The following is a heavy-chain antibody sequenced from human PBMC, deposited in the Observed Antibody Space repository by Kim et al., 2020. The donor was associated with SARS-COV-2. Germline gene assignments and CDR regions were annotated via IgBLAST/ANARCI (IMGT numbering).Heavy chain of an antibody. Sequence: GGSLRLSCAASGFTFSSYAMSWVRQAPGKGLEWVSAISGSGGSTYYADSVKGRFTISRDNSKNTLYLQMNSLRAEDTSVYYCAKWAITMIVVVITIKAFWGQGTLVTVSS. CDR1: GFTFSSYA. V-gene: IGHV3-23*01. J-gene: IGHJ1*01. CDR3: AKWAITMIVVVITIKAF. D-gene: IGHD3-22*01. CDR2: ISGSGGST.